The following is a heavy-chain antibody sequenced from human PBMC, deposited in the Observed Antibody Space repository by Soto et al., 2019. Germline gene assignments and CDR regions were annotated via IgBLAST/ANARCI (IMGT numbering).Heavy chain of an antibody. V-gene: IGHV1-69*02. J-gene: IGHJ4*02. CDR3: ARYRHSGYDHVDY. D-gene: IGHD5-12*01. Sequence: QVQLVQSGAEVKKPGSSVKVSCKASGGTFSSYTISWVRQAPGQGLEWMGRIIPILGIANYAQKFQGRVTITADKSTSTAYMELSSLRSEDTAVYYCARYRHSGYDHVDYWGQGTLVTVSS. CDR1: GGTFSSYT. CDR2: IIPILGIA.